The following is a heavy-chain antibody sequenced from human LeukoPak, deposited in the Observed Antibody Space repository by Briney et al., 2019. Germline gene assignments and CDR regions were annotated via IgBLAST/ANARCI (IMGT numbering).Heavy chain of an antibody. V-gene: IGHV3-11*06. CDR3: ASSYCSGGSCYAFDY. D-gene: IGHD2-15*01. J-gene: IGHJ4*02. CDR2: ISSSSSYT. CDR1: GFTFSDYY. Sequence: PGGSLRLSCAASGFTFSDYYMSWIRQAPGKGLEWVSYISSSSSYTNYADSVKGRFTISRDNAKNSLYLQMNSLRAEDTAVYYCASSYCSGGSCYAFDYWGQGTLVTVSS.